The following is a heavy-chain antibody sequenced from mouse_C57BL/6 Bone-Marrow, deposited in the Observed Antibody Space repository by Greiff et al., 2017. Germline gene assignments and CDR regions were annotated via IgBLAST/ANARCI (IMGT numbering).Heavy chain of an antibody. CDR2: ISSGGIYT. D-gene: IGHD3-2*02. J-gene: IGHJ4*01. CDR1: GFTFSSYG. Sequence: EVMLVESGGDLVKPGGSLKLSCAASGFTFSSYGMSWFRQTPDKRLEWVATISSGGIYTYYPARVKGRFPISKDHAKNTLYLQRSRLKAEDTAMDYCARHRQRRTYYYALDYWGQGTSVTVSS. V-gene: IGHV5-6*01. CDR3: ARHRQRRTYYYALDY.